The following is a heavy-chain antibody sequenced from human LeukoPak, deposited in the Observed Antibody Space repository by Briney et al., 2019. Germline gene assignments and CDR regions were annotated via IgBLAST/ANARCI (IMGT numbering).Heavy chain of an antibody. J-gene: IGHJ4*02. CDR3: ARGYYDSSGYSFDY. D-gene: IGHD3-22*01. CDR2: IYYSGST. Sequence: PSETLSLTCTVSGGSISSYYWSWIRQPPGKGLEWIGYIYYSGSTNYNPSLKSRVTISVGTSKNQFSLKLSSVTAADTAVYYCARGYYDSSGYSFDYWGQGTLVTVSS. V-gene: IGHV4-59*01. CDR1: GGSISSYY.